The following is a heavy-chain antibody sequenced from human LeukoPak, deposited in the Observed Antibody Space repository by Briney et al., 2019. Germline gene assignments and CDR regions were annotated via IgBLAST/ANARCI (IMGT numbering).Heavy chain of an antibody. Sequence: GGSLRLSCAASGFTFSSYGLTWVRQAPGKGLEWVSVISGSGGSMYYADSVKGRFTISRDNSKNTLNLQMNSLRAEDTAVYYCAKDSGSARGHGYFDYWGQGTLVTVSS. CDR2: ISGSGGSM. CDR3: AKDSGSARGHGYFDY. CDR1: GFTFSSYG. V-gene: IGHV3-23*01. D-gene: IGHD3-10*01. J-gene: IGHJ4*02.